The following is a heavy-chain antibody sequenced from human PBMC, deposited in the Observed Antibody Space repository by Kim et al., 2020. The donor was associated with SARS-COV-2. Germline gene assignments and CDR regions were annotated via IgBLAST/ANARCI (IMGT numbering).Heavy chain of an antibody. CDR3: ARGMVDCEYYFDY. J-gene: IGHJ4*02. D-gene: IGHD2-8*01. V-gene: IGHV1-2*02. Sequence: ASVKVSCKASGYTFTGYYMHWVRQDPGQGLEWMGWINPNSGGTNYAQKFQGRVTMTRDTSISTAYMELSRLRSDDTAVYYCARGMVDCEYYFDYWGQGTLVTVSS. CDR1: GYTFTGYY. CDR2: INPNSGGT.